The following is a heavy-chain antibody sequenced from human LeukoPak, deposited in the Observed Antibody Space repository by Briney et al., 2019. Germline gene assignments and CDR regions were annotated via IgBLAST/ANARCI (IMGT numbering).Heavy chain of an antibody. CDR3: ARGNYYGSGSYWMGDY. V-gene: IGHV1-69*04. D-gene: IGHD3-10*01. CDR2: IITILGIA. J-gene: IGHJ4*02. CDR1: GGTFSSYA. Sequence: ASVKVSCKPSGGTFSSYAISWVRQAPGQGLELMGRIITILGIANYAQKFQGRVTITADKSTSTAYMELSSLRSEDTAVYYCARGNYYGSGSYWMGDYWGQGTLVTVSS.